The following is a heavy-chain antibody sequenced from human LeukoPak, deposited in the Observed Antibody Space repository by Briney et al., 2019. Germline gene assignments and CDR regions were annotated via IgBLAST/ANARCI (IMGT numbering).Heavy chain of an antibody. CDR2: IYHSGST. CDR3: ARDSGTTGEVKFDP. D-gene: IGHD3-10*01. CDR1: GGSFSGYY. Sequence: SETLSLTCAVYGGSFSGYYWSWIRQPPGKGLEWIGSIYHSGSTYYNPSLKSRVTMSVDTSKNQFSLKLSSVTAADTAVYYCARDSGTTGEVKFDPWGQGTLVTVSS. V-gene: IGHV4-34*01. J-gene: IGHJ5*02.